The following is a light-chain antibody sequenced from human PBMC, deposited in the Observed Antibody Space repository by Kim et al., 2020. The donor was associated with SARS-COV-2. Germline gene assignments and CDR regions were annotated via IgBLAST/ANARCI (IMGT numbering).Light chain of an antibody. CDR1: SYNIGAGYD. CDR2: GNS. Sequence: RVTMSCPGSSYNIGAGYDVHWYQQLPGTAPKLLIYGNSNRPSGVPDRFSGSKSGTSASLAITGLQAEDEADYYCQSYDSSLSGYVFGTGTKVTVL. CDR3: QSYDSSLSGYV. V-gene: IGLV1-40*01. J-gene: IGLJ1*01.